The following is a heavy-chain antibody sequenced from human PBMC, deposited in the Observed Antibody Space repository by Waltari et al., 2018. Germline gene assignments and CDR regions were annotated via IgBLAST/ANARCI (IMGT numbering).Heavy chain of an antibody. D-gene: IGHD6-13*01. CDR1: GDIFTALD. CDR2: ISGYNGDT. CDR3: ARDDVDSSNFGGF. J-gene: IGHJ4*02. Sequence: QVQLVQSGAEVTRPGASVKVSCTTPGDIFTALDINWGRQAPGQGFEWMGWISGYNGDTKYEQSLQGRVTMTTDTSTTTAYMEIRSLRYDDTAVYYCARDDVDSSNFGGFWGQGTVVTVSS. V-gene: IGHV1-18*01.